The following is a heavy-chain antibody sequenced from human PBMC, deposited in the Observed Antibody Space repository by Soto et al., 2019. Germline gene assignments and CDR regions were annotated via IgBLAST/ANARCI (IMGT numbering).Heavy chain of an antibody. CDR2: IWNDGIRK. CDR3: ARDDDYEANAFDY. V-gene: IGHV3-33*01. J-gene: IGHJ4*02. Sequence: GGSLRLSCAASGFTFSRYGMHWVRQAPGKGLEWVALIWNDGIRKVYVDSVKGRFTISRDNSKNTLDLQMNSLRAEDTAVYYCARDDDYEANAFDYWGPGTLVTV. D-gene: IGHD3-22*01. CDR1: GFTFSRYG.